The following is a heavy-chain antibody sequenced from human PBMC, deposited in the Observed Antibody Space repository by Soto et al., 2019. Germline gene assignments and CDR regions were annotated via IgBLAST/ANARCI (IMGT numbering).Heavy chain of an antibody. CDR1: GFTFISYS. J-gene: IGHJ4*02. CDR2: ISSSSSYI. V-gene: IGHV3-21*01. Sequence: WRSLRLPCGASGFTFISYSMNWIRKAPGKGLEWVSSISSSSSYIYYADSVKGRFTISRDNAKNSLYLQMNSLSAEDTAVYYCVRDPVVVTGTTSETDYWGQGTLVTVSS. D-gene: IGHD1-7*01. CDR3: VRDPVVVTGTTSETDY.